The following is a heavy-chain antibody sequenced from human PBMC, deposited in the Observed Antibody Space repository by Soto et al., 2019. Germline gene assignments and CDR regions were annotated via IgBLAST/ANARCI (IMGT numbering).Heavy chain of an antibody. J-gene: IGHJ4*02. CDR1: GFTFSSYA. Sequence: EVQLLESGGGLVQPGGSLRLSCAASGFTFSSYAMSWVRQAPGKGLEWVSAISGSGGSTYYADSVKGRFTISRDNSKNTLYLQMNSLRAEDTAVYYCPKGGPYYYDSSGYYDYWGQGTLVTVSS. V-gene: IGHV3-23*01. CDR3: PKGGPYYYDSSGYYDY. D-gene: IGHD3-22*01. CDR2: ISGSGGST.